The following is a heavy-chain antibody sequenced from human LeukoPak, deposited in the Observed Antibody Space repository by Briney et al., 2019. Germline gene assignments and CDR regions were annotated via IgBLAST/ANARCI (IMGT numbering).Heavy chain of an antibody. CDR2: ISGSGDSI. D-gene: IGHD2-15*01. V-gene: IGHV3-11*01. CDR1: GFSFSEHY. CDR3: ARDLGHCSGGTCFGYGFDL. Sequence: GGSLRLSCKASGFSFSEHYMTWIRQAPGRGLEWVSFISGSGDSIHYTDSVKGRFTVSRDNGKDALYLQMNSLRAEDTAVYYCARDLGHCSGGTCFGYGFDLWGQGTVVSVSP. J-gene: IGHJ3*01.